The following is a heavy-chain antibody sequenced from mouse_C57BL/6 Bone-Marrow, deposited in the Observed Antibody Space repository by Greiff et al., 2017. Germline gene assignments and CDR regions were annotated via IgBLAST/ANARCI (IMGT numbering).Heavy chain of an antibody. J-gene: IGHJ1*03. CDR3: SEDSAVYYGACRGSSALGYFDV. V-gene: IGHV1-87*01. CDR1: YTFSRRVH. Sequence: VKLQESGPELARPWASVKISCQAFYTFSRRVHFAIRDTNYWMQWVKQRPGQGLEWIGAIYPGNGDTSYNQKFKGKATLTADKSSSTAYMQLSRLTSEDSAVYYGACRGSSALGYFDVGGTGTTVTVSA. D-gene: IGHD1-1*01. CDR2: GQGLEWIG.